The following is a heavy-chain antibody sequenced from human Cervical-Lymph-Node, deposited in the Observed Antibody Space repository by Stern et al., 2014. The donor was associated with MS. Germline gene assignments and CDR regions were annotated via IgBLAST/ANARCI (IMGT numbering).Heavy chain of an antibody. Sequence: QLQLQESGPGLVKPSETLSLTCTVSGGSISSSSYYWGWIRQPPGKGLEWIGSIYYSGSTYYNPSLKSRVTLSVDTSKNQFSLKLSSVTAADTAVYYCARHACTNGVCFYYYYYGMDVWGQGTTVTVSS. CDR2: IYYSGST. D-gene: IGHD2-8*01. CDR3: ARHACTNGVCFYYYYYGMDV. V-gene: IGHV4-39*01. J-gene: IGHJ6*02. CDR1: GGSISSSSYY.